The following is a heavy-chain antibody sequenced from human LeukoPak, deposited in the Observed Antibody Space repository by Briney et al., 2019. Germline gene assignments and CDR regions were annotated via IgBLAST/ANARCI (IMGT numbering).Heavy chain of an antibody. V-gene: IGHV4-59*01. CDR3: VRSLELRWYYFVY. D-gene: IGHD1-7*01. CDR1: GGSISSYY. J-gene: IGHJ4*02. Sequence: SETLSLTCTVSGGSISSYYWSWIRQPPGKGLEWIGYIYYSGSTNYNPSLKSRVTISVDTSKNQFSLKLSSVTAADTAVYYCVRSLELRWYYFVYWGQGTLVTVSS. CDR2: IYYSGST.